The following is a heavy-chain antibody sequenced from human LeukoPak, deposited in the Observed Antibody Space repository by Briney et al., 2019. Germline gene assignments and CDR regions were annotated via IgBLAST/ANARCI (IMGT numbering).Heavy chain of an antibody. CDR3: AREMDVVVVPAAIIAY. V-gene: IGHV1-69*13. CDR2: IIPIFGTA. CDR1: GGTFSSYA. J-gene: IGHJ4*02. D-gene: IGHD2-2*03. Sequence: ASVKVSCKASGGTFSSYAISWVRQAPGQGLEWMGGIIPIFGTANYAQKFQGRVTITADESTSTAYMELSSLRSEDTAVYYCAREMDVVVVPAAIIAYWGQGTLVTVSS.